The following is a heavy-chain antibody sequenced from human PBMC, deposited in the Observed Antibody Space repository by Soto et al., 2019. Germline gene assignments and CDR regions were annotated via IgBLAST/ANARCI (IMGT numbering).Heavy chain of an antibody. CDR1: GGSISSSSYY. V-gene: IGHV4-39*01. CDR2: IYYIGST. CDR3: ARRGGYSWIVGLAMDV. D-gene: IGHD5-18*01. Sequence: SETLSLTGTVSGGSISSSSYYWGWIRQPPGKGLEWIGSIYYIGSTHYNPSLKSRVTISVDTSKNQFSLKLNSVTAADTAVYYCARRGGYSWIVGLAMDVLGQRTTVTVCS. J-gene: IGHJ6*02.